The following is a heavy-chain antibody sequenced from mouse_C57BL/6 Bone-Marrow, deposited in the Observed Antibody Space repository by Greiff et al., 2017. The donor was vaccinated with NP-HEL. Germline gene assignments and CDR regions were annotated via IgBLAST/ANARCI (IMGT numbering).Heavy chain of an antibody. Sequence: EVQVVESGGGLVKPGGSLKLSCAASGFTFSSYAMSWVRQTPEKRLEWVATISDGGSYTYYPDNVKGRFTISRDNAKNNLYLQMSHLKSEDTAMYYCARGNYYGSSYGYWYFDVWGTGTTVTVSS. CDR3: ARGNYYGSSYGYWYFDV. CDR1: GFTFSSYA. CDR2: ISDGGSYT. D-gene: IGHD1-1*01. J-gene: IGHJ1*03. V-gene: IGHV5-4*01.